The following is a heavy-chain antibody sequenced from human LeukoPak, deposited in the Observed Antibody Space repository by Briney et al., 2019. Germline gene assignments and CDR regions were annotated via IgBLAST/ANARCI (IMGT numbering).Heavy chain of an antibody. V-gene: IGHV3-7*01. J-gene: IGHJ4*02. Sequence: GGPLRLSCAASGFTFSSYWMSWVRQAPGKGLEWVANIKQDGSEKYYVDSVKGRFTISRDNAKNSLYLQMNSLRAEDTAVYYCARDHDKYCSSTSCYTVFDYWGQGTLVTVSS. CDR1: GFTFSSYW. CDR2: IKQDGSEK. D-gene: IGHD2-2*02. CDR3: ARDHDKYCSSTSCYTVFDY.